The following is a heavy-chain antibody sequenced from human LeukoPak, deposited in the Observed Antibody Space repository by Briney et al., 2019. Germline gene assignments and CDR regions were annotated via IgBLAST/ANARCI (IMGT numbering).Heavy chain of an antibody. CDR3: ARDFDSYGPGGDY. J-gene: IGHJ4*02. CDR1: RFTFSSYG. Sequence: GGTLRLSCAASRFTFSSYGMNWVRQAPGKGLEWVANIKQDGSEKYYVDSVKGRFTISRDNAKNSLYLQMNSLRAEDTAVYYCARDFDSYGPGGDYWGQGTLVTVSS. V-gene: IGHV3-7*01. D-gene: IGHD5-18*01. CDR2: IKQDGSEK.